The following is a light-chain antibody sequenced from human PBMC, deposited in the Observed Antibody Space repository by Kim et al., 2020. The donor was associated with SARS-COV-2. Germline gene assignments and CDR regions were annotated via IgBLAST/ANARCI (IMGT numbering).Light chain of an antibody. CDR1: SSNIGNNA. CDR2: YND. J-gene: IGLJ2*01. Sequence: QRVTISWSGSSSNIGNNAVNWYQQLPGKAPQLLIYYNDLLPSGVSDRFSASKSGTSASLAISGLQSEDEADYFCAAWDDSLNGHVVFGGGTQLTVL. CDR3: AAWDDSLNGHVV. V-gene: IGLV1-36*01.